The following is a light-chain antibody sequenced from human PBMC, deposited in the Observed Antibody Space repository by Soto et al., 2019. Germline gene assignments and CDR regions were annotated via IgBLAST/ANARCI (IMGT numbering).Light chain of an antibody. CDR3: QVWDTSSDHYV. V-gene: IGLV3-21*02. CDR1: NIESKS. J-gene: IGLJ1*01. Sequence: SYELTQTPAVSVAPGQTARITCGGNNIESKSVHWYQQRPGQAPVLVIYVDSDRPSGIPDRFSASTSGNTAALTISRVEAGDEADYYCQVWDTSSDHYVFGSGTKLTVL. CDR2: VDS.